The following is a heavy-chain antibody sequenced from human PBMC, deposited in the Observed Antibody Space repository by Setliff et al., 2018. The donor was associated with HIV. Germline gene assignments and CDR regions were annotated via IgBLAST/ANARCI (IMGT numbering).Heavy chain of an antibody. CDR3: ARGGSYDTFDY. D-gene: IGHD3-22*01. CDR2: IYTSGGT. Sequence: PSETLSLTCTVSGGSITSSYWSWIRQPAGKGLEWIGRIYTSGGTNYNPSLKSRVTMSIDTSKKQFSLKLASVTAADTAVYYCARGGSYDTFDYWGQGTLVTVSS. J-gene: IGHJ4*02. V-gene: IGHV4-4*07. CDR1: GGSITSSY.